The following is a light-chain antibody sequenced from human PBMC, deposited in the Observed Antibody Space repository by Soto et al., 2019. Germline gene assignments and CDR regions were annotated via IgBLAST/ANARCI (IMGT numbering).Light chain of an antibody. CDR2: DAS. Sequence: EIQMTQCPSSLSASVGDRVTITCQASQDISNYLNWYQQKLGKAPKLLIYDASNLETGVPTRFSGSGSGTDFTLTISRLEPEDFAVYYCQQYGSSPRTFGQGTKVDIK. CDR1: QDISNY. J-gene: IGKJ1*01. V-gene: IGKV1-33*01. CDR3: QQYGSSPRT.